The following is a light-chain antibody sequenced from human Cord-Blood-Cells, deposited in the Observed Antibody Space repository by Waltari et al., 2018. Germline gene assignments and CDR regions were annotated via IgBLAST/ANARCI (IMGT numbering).Light chain of an antibody. Sequence: QSALNQPPSVSGSPGPSITIPCTGARSDSGGYNDVSLYQQHPGNAPKLMIYDVSTRPSGVANRFSGSKSGNTASLTISGLQAEDEADYYCSSYTSSSTLVFGTGTKVTVL. CDR3: SSYTSSSTLV. V-gene: IGLV2-14*01. J-gene: IGLJ1*01. CDR2: DVS. CDR1: RSDSGGYND.